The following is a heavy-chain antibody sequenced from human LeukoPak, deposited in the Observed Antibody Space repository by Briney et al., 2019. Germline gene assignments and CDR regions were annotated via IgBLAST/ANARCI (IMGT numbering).Heavy chain of an antibody. CDR2: ISSSSSTI. CDR1: GFTFSSYS. V-gene: IGHV3-48*02. Sequence: GGSLRLSCAASGFTFSSYSMTWVRQAPGKGLEWVSYISSSSSTIYYADSVKGRFTISRDNAKNSLYLQMNSLRDEDTAVYYCARDIDYYDSSGPSDYWGQGTLVTVSS. J-gene: IGHJ4*02. D-gene: IGHD3-22*01. CDR3: ARDIDYYDSSGPSDY.